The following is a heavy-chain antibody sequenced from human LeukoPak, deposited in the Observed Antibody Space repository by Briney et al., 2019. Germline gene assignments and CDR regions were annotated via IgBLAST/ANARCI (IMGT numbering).Heavy chain of an antibody. CDR1: GFSFSDYH. Sequence: GGSLRLSCAASGFSFSDYHMNWIRQAPGKGLEWISYMSPGGGNIYFADSVKGRFTLSRDNAKHSLDLQMNSLTAEDTAVYYCSSGRDIAVAGPGGYFDYWGQGTLVTVSS. CDR2: MSPGGGNI. D-gene: IGHD6-19*01. J-gene: IGHJ4*02. CDR3: SSGRDIAVAGPGGYFDY. V-gene: IGHV3-11*01.